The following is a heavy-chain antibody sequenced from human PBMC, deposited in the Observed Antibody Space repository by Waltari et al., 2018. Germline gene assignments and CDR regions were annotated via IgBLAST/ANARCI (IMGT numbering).Heavy chain of an antibody. CDR2: IYYNERT. CDR1: GFTVSTNY. D-gene: IGHD2-2*01. J-gene: IGHJ4*02. Sequence: EVQLVESGGGLIQPGGSLRLSCAASGFTVSTNYVSWVRQAPGKGLEWVSTIYYNERTDYADSVKGRFTISRDTAKNTLFLQMNSLRAEDTAVYYCATRVVVPGVPGMGDYWGQGTLVTVSS. CDR3: ATRVVVPGVPGMGDY. V-gene: IGHV3-53*01.